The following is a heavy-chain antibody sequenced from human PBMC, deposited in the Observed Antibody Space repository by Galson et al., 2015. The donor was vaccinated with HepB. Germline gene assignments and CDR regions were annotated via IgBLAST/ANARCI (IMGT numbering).Heavy chain of an antibody. D-gene: IGHD2-2*02. V-gene: IGHV1-69*02. CDR3: ATEAHYDIVVVPAAIKVPYYYYYMDV. CDR1: GGTFSSYT. Sequence: SVKVSCKASGGTFSSYTISWVRQAPGQGLEWMGRIIPILGIANYAQKFQGRVTITADKSTSTAYMELSSLRSEDTAVYYCATEAHYDIVVVPAAIKVPYYYYYMDVWGKGTTVTVSS. CDR2: IIPILGIA. J-gene: IGHJ6*03.